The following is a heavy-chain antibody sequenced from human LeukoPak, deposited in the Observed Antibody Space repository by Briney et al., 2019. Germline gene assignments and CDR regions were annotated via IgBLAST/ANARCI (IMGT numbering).Heavy chain of an antibody. CDR2: IYYSGST. CDR1: GGSISSYY. Sequence: PSETLSLTCSVTGGSISSYYWSWIRLPPGKGLEWIGYIYYSGSTNYNPSLKSRVTMSVDTSKNQFSLKLSSVTAADTAVYYCARVPSSGGDYYYMDVWGKGTTVTVSS. CDR3: ARVPSSGGDYYYMDV. J-gene: IGHJ6*03. V-gene: IGHV4-59*01. D-gene: IGHD3-22*01.